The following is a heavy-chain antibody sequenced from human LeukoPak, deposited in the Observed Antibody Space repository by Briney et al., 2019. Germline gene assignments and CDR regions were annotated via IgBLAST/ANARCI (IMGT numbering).Heavy chain of an antibody. D-gene: IGHD1-26*01. CDR1: GFIFSDHY. CDR3: ARSGGYEAFHI. Sequence: PGGSLRLSCAASGFIFSDHYMDWVRQAPGKGLEWVGRTRNKANSYTTEYAASVKGRFIISRDDSKNSLFLQMNSLKTEDTAVYYCARSGGYEAFHIWGQGTMVTVSS. J-gene: IGHJ3*02. CDR2: TRNKANSYTT. V-gene: IGHV3-72*01.